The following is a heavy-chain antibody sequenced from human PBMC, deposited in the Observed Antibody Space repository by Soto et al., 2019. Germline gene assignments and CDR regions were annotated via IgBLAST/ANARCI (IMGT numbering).Heavy chain of an antibody. J-gene: IGHJ4*02. D-gene: IGHD4-17*01. Sequence: QVQLVESGGGVVQPGRSLRLSCAASGFTFSNYGMHWVRQAPGKGLEWVAVISYHGSDKYYADSVKGRFTISRDNSKTTLYLQMDSLRAGATAVYYCAKDHLTTTVTTVGYWGQGTLVTVSS. V-gene: IGHV3-30*18. CDR3: AKDHLTTTVTTVGY. CDR1: GFTFSNYG. CDR2: ISYHGSDK.